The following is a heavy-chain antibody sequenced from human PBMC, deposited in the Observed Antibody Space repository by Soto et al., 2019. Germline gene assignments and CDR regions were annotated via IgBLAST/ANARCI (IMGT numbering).Heavy chain of an antibody. V-gene: IGHV3-23*01. Sequence: GGSLRLSCAASGFTFSSYAMSWVRQAPGKGLEWASAISGSGGSTYYADSVKGRFTISRDNSKNTLYLQMNSLRAEDTAVYYCAKRDGTSNSPYYYYGMDVWGQGTTVTVS. D-gene: IGHD4-4*01. CDR1: GFTFSSYA. CDR2: ISGSGGST. J-gene: IGHJ6*02. CDR3: AKRDGTSNSPYYYYGMDV.